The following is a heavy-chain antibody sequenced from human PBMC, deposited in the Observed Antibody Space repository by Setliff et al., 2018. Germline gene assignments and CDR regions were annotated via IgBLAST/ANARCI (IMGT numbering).Heavy chain of an antibody. Sequence: GASVKVSCKASGYTFSHSGITWVRQAPGQGLEWMGWISAYTGNTNYAQKLQGRVSMTTDTSTSTAYMELRSLTSDDTAVYYCSRLVRYCTTTTCQRASGAEFWGQGTLVTVSS. J-gene: IGHJ4*02. D-gene: IGHD2-8*01. CDR2: ISAYTGNT. CDR1: GYTFSHSG. V-gene: IGHV1-18*01. CDR3: SRLVRYCTTTTCQRASGAEF.